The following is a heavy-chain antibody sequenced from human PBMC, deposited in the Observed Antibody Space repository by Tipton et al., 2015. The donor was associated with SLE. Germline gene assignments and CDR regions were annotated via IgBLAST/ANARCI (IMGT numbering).Heavy chain of an antibody. CDR3: ARSRYSSSSYYYYYMDV. J-gene: IGHJ6*03. CDR2: IYYSGST. CDR1: GFSFSTYW. D-gene: IGHD6-6*01. Sequence: LRLSCAASGFSFSTYWMSWVRQAPGKGLEWIGYIYYSGSTNYNPSLKSRVTISVDTSKNQFSLKLSSVTAADTAVYYCARSRYSSSSYYYYYMDVWGKGTTVTVSS. V-gene: IGHV4-59*01.